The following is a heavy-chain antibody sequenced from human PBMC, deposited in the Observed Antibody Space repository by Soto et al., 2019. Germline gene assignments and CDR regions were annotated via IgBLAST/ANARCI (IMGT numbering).Heavy chain of an antibody. CDR2: INWNRGSI. CDR3: AKALSGYSYGPFDY. Sequence: EVQLVESGGGLVQPARSLRLSCAPSEFTLDDYAFHWFRQIPGKGLEWVSGINWNRGSIGYGDSVKGRFTISKDIANNSLYLQMISLRAEDTGLYYCAKALSGYSYGPFDYWGQGTLVTVSS. V-gene: IGHV3-9*01. D-gene: IGHD5-18*01. CDR1: EFTLDDYA. J-gene: IGHJ4*02.